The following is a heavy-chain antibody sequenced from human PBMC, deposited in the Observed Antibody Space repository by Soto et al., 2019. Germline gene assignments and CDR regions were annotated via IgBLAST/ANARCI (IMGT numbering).Heavy chain of an antibody. V-gene: IGHV4-4*07. CDR1: GGSISSYY. Sequence: QVQLQESGPGLVKPSETLSLTCTVSGGSISSYYWSWIRQPAGKGLEWIGRIYTSGSTNYNPSLKSRVTMSVATSKNQFSLKLSSVTAADTAVYYCARDLIFGARYYFDYWGQGTLVTVSS. CDR3: ARDLIFGARYYFDY. CDR2: IYTSGST. J-gene: IGHJ4*02. D-gene: IGHD3-3*01.